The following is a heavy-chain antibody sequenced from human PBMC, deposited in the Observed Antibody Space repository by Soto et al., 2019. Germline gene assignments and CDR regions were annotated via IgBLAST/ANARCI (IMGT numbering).Heavy chain of an antibody. CDR3: AKRGYSSSSSGY. D-gene: IGHD6-6*01. Sequence: GGSLRLSCAISGFSVSSNYLSWVRQAPGKGLEWVSAISGSGGSTYYADSVKGRFTISRDNSKNTLYLQMNSLRAEDTAVYYCAKRGYSSSSSGYWGQGTLVTVSS. J-gene: IGHJ4*02. CDR1: GFSVSSNY. V-gene: IGHV3-23*01. CDR2: ISGSGGST.